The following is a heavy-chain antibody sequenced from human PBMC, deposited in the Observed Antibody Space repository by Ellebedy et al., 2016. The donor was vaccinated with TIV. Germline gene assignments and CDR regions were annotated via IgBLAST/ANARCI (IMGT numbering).Heavy chain of an antibody. CDR1: GGSISSYY. V-gene: IGHV4-59*01. D-gene: IGHD4-11*01. Sequence: SETLSLXCTVSGGSISSYYWSWIRQPPGKGLEWIGYIYYSGSTNYNPSLKSRVTISVDTSKNQFSLKLSSVTAADTAVYYCARFRYSNYYYYMDVWGKGTTVTVSS. CDR2: IYYSGST. CDR3: ARFRYSNYYYYMDV. J-gene: IGHJ6*03.